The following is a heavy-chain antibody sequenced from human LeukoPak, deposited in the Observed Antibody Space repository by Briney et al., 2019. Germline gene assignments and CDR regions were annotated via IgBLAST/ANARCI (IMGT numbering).Heavy chain of an antibody. CDR3: ARDREIVVVPAAIGY. CDR2: IKQGGSEK. CDR1: GFTFSSYW. V-gene: IGHV3-7*03. Sequence: PGGSLRLSCAASGFTFSSYWMSWVRQAPGKGREWVANIKQGGSEKYYVDSVKGRFTISRDNAKNSLYLQMNSLRAEDTAVYYCARDREIVVVPAAIGYWGQGTLVTVSS. J-gene: IGHJ4*02. D-gene: IGHD2-2*01.